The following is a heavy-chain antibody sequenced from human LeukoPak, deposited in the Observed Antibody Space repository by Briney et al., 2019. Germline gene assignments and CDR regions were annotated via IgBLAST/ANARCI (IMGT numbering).Heavy chain of an antibody. V-gene: IGHV1-18*01. CDR3: ARDQAYCSIITCPFDY. CDR1: GYTFTSCG. CDR2: ISTYNGNT. J-gene: IGHJ4*02. D-gene: IGHD2-2*01. Sequence: ASVKVSCKASGYTFTSCGISWVRQAPGQGLEWMGWISTYNGNTNYAQKLRGRGTMTTDTSTSTAYMELRSLRSDNTAVYYCARDQAYCSIITCPFDYWGQGTLVTVSS.